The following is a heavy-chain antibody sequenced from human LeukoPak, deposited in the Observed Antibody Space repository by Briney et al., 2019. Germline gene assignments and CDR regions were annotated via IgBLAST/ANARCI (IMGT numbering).Heavy chain of an antibody. J-gene: IGHJ4*02. CDR1: GFTFSSLA. V-gene: IGHV3-23*01. D-gene: IGHD6-6*01. Sequence: PGGSLSLSCAASGFTFSSLAMSWVRQAPGKGLEWVSTISYNGHGTYYADSVKGRFTISRDNSKNTLFLQMNSLRAEDTAIYFCAKDFGLETARPGYWGQGTLVTVSS. CDR2: ISYNGHGT. CDR3: AKDFGLETARPGY.